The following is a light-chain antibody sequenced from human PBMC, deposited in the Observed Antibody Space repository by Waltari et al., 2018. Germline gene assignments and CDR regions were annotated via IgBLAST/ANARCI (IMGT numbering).Light chain of an antibody. CDR1: SSNIGAGND. V-gene: IGLV1-40*01. CDR3: QSFDNSLSVPYV. CDR2: ANT. Sequence: QSVLTQPPSVSGAPGQRVTISCTGSSSNIGAGNDVHWYQQLPGSAPKLLISANTNRPAGVPDRFSVSKSGTSASLAITGLQAEDEGDYYCQSFDNSLSVPYVFGTGTKVTVL. J-gene: IGLJ1*01.